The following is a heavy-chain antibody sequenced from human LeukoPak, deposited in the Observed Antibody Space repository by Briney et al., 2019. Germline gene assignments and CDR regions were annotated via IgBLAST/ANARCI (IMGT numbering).Heavy chain of an antibody. D-gene: IGHD6-19*01. CDR3: ARAHNSGWSYFDY. CDR2: ISYDGNNK. J-gene: IGHJ4*02. CDR1: GFTFSNYA. V-gene: IGHV3-30-3*01. Sequence: TGGSLRLSCAASGFTFSNYAMHWVRQAPGQGLEWVAVISYDGNNKYYADSVKGRFTISRDNSKNTLYLQMNSLRPEGTAVYYCARAHNSGWSYFDYWGQGTLVTVSS.